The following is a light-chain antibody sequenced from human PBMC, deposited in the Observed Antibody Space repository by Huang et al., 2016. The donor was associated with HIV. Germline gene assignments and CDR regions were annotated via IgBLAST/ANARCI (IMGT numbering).Light chain of an antibody. V-gene: IGKV3-15*01. CDR3: QQYDTWPRGT. CDR1: QSVSSN. Sequence: ELVMTQSPATLSVSPGERAALSCRASQSVSSNVAWYQQKPGQAPRLLIYGASTRVTGIPARFSGSGSGTEFTLTLSSLQSEDFAVYYCQQYDTWPRGTFGQGTKVEVK. CDR2: GAS. J-gene: IGKJ1*01.